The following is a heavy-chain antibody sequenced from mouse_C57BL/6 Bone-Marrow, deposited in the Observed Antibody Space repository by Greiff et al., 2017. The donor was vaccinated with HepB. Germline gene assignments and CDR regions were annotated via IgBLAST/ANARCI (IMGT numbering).Heavy chain of an antibody. CDR3: AILITTVVAEYYFDY. V-gene: IGHV1-69*01. D-gene: IGHD1-1*01. CDR1: GYTFTSYW. Sequence: VQLQQPGAELVMPGASVKLSCKASGYTFTSYWMHWVKQRPGQGLEWIGEIDPSDSYTNYNQKFKGKSTLTVDKSSSTAYMQLSSLTSEDSAVYYCAILITTVVAEYYFDYWGQGTTLTVSS. CDR2: IDPSDSYT. J-gene: IGHJ2*01.